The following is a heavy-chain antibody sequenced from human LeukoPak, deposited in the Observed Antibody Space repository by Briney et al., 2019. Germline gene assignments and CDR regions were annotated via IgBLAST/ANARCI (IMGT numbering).Heavy chain of an antibody. CDR2: ISSSSSYI. Sequence: GGSLRLSCAASGFTFSTYSMNWVRQAPGKGLEWVSSISSSSSYIYYADSVKGRFTISRDNAKNSLYLQMNSLRAEDTAVYYCARVNLDCGGDCYSGYWGQGTLVTVSS. V-gene: IGHV3-21*01. J-gene: IGHJ4*02. CDR3: ARVNLDCGGDCYSGY. CDR1: GFTFSTYS. D-gene: IGHD2-21*02.